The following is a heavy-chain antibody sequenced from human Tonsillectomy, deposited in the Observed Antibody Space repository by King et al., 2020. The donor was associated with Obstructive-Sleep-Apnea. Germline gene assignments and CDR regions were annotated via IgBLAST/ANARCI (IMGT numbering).Heavy chain of an antibody. Sequence: VQLVESGGGLVQPGRSLRLSCAASGFTFDDYAMHWVRQAPGKGLEWVSGINWNSGHIGYSDSVKGRFTNSRDNAKNSLYLQMNLLRAEDTALYYCVKDRAGGIPDAFDIWGQGTMVTVSS. CDR2: INWNSGHI. CDR3: VKDRAGGIPDAFDI. V-gene: IGHV3-9*01. CDR1: GFTFDDYA. D-gene: IGHD3-16*01. J-gene: IGHJ3*02.